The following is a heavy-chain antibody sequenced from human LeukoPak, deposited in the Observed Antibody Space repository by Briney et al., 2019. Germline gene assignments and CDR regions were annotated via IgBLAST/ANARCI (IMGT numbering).Heavy chain of an antibody. CDR3: VSAYCGGDCYHSLLAN. CDR1: DGSISSYY. J-gene: IGHJ4*02. D-gene: IGHD2-21*02. V-gene: IGHV4-59*12. CDR2: IYYSGST. Sequence: SETLSLTCTVSDGSISSYYWSWIRQPPGKGLEWIGYIYYSGSTNYNPSVKSRVTIPMDRSKNQFSLRLTSMTAADTAVYYCVSAYCGGDCYHSLLANWGQGILVTVSS.